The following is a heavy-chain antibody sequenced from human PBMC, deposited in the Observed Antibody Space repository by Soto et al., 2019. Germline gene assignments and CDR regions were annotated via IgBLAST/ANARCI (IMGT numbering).Heavy chain of an antibody. J-gene: IGHJ4*02. CDR1: GYTFTNYA. CDR2: INTGKGNT. CDR3: ARAGDEWSGAKCYLIDD. D-gene: IGHD3-3*01. V-gene: IGHV1-3*04. Sequence: ASVKASCKASGYTFTNYAMHWVRQAPGQRLEWMGWINTGKGNTKISQKFQDRITITSDTSARTAYMDLSSLRSEDTAMYYCARAGDEWSGAKCYLIDDWGQGSL.